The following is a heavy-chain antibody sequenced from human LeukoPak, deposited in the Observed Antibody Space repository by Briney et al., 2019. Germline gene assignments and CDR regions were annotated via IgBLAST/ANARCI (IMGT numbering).Heavy chain of an antibody. J-gene: IGHJ5*02. CDR2: INDDGSDT. CDR3: RGGPSTWS. Sequence: GGSLRLSCAASGSTFKLYWMHWVRQVPGKRPVWVSRINDDGSDTIYADSVRGRFTISRDDAKNTVYLQMNNLRAEDTAVYCVRGGPSTWSWGQGTLVTVSS. D-gene: IGHD2-15*01. CDR1: GSTFKLYW. V-gene: IGHV3-74*01.